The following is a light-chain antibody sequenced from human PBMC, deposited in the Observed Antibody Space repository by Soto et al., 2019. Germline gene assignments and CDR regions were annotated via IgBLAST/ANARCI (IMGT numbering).Light chain of an antibody. CDR2: EVT. J-gene: IGLJ1*01. CDR1: SSDIGRFNF. Sequence: QSVLTQPPSASASPGQSVTISCTGTSSDIGRFNFVSWYQQHPGKAPKLLIYEVTKRPSGVPDRFSGSKSGNAASLTVSGLQGEDEADYFCSSYTGSRDPYVFGTGTKVTVL. CDR3: SSYTGSRDPYV. V-gene: IGLV2-8*01.